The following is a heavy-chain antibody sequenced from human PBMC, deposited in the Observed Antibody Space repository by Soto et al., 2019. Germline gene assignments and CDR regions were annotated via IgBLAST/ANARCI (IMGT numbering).Heavy chain of an antibody. J-gene: IGHJ6*02. Sequence: ESGPTLVNPTQTLTLTCTVSGFSLSTTGMRVSWIRQPPGKALEWLARIDWDDDKFYSPSLKTRLTISKGTSKNQVVLTMTNMDPVDTATFYCARSAYSSSTGGYYYGMDVWGQGTTVTV. CDR2: IDWDDDK. CDR1: GFSLSTTGMR. CDR3: ARSAYSSSTGGYYYGMDV. D-gene: IGHD6-6*01. V-gene: IGHV2-70*04.